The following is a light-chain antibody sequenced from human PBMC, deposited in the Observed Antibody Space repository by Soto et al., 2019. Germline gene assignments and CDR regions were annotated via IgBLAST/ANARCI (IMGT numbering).Light chain of an antibody. Sequence: DIVMTQSPDSMAVSLGERATINCKSSQSVLSSSNNQNQLAWYQQKPGQSPKLLIYWASTRESGVPDRFGGSGSGTDFTLTISSLQAEDVAFYYCQQYSSPPYTFGQGTKLEIK. CDR1: QSVLSSSNNQNQ. J-gene: IGKJ2*01. V-gene: IGKV4-1*01. CDR2: WAS. CDR3: QQYSSPPYT.